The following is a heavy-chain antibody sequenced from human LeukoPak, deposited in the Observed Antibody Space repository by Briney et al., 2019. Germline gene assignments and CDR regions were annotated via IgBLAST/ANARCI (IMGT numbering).Heavy chain of an antibody. Sequence: GGSLRLSCAASGFTFSSYWMHWVRQAPGKGLEWVSSISRSSSYMYYADSVKGRFTISRDNAKNSLYLQMNSLRAEDTAVYYCARPKEDDWGSHDYWGQGTLVTVSS. J-gene: IGHJ4*02. V-gene: IGHV3-21*01. CDR3: ARPKEDDWGSHDY. D-gene: IGHD7-27*01. CDR2: ISRSSSYM. CDR1: GFTFSSYW.